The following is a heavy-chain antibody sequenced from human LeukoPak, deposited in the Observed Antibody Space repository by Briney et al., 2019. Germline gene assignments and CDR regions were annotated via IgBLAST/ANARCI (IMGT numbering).Heavy chain of an antibody. Sequence: KTSETLSLTCTVSGGSISSGDYYWSWIRQPPGKGLEWIGYIYYSGSTYYNPSLKSRVTISVDTSKNQFSLKLSSVTAADTAVYYCARHYQNYDSPFQHWGQGTLVTVSS. CDR2: IYYSGST. CDR3: ARHYQNYDSPFQH. J-gene: IGHJ1*01. D-gene: IGHD3-3*01. CDR1: GGSISSGDYY. V-gene: IGHV4-30-4*01.